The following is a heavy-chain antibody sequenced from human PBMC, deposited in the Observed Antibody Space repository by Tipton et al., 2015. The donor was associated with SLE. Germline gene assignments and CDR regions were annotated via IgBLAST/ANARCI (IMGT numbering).Heavy chain of an antibody. Sequence: QLVQSGAEVKKPGASVKVPCKASGYSFTSHDINWARQATGQGLEWMGLMNPNSGNTGYAQKFQGRVTMTRDTSISTAYMELTSLRSEDTAVYYWSSGQEDYIWGDYRYCCCVMDVWGHGAAVTVSS. CDR2: MNPNSGNT. J-gene: IGHJ6*02. CDR3: SSGQEDYIWGDYRYCCCVMDV. CDR1: GYSFTSHD. V-gene: IGHV1-8*01. D-gene: IGHD3-16*02.